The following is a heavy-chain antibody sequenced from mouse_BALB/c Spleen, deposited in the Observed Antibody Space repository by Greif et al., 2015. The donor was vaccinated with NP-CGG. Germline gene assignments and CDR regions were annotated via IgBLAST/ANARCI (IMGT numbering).Heavy chain of an antibody. CDR3: ARMVYYGSSLFDY. Sequence: VQLQQSGAELVKPGASVKLSCTASGFNIKDTYMHWVKQRPEQGLEWIGRIDPANGNTKYDPKFQGKATITADTSSNTAYLQLSSLTSEDTAGYYCARMVYYGSSLFDYWGQGTTLTVSS. V-gene: IGHV14-3*02. CDR2: IDPANGNT. D-gene: IGHD1-1*01. CDR1: GFNIKDTY. J-gene: IGHJ2*01.